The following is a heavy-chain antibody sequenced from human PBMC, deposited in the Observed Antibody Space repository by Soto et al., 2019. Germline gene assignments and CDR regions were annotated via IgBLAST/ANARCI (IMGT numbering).Heavy chain of an antibody. V-gene: IGHV4-34*01. CDR2: INHSGST. J-gene: IGHJ6*03. D-gene: IGHD5-12*01. Sequence: SETLSLTCAVYGGSFSGYYWSWIRQPPGKGLEWIGEINHSGSTNYNPSLKSRVTISVDTSKNQFSLKLGSVTAADTAVYYCARARGYSGYDYMGYYYYYYMDVWGKGTTVTVSS. CDR1: GGSFSGYY. CDR3: ARARGYSGYDYMGYYYYYYMDV.